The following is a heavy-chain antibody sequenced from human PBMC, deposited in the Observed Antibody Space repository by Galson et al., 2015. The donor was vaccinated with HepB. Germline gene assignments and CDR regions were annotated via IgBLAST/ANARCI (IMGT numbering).Heavy chain of an antibody. CDR2: IYSGGST. V-gene: IGHV3-53*01. CDR1: GFNVSSNY. Sequence: SLRLSCAASGFNVSSNYMSWVRQAPGKGLEWVSVIYSGGSTYYADSVKGRFTISRDNSKNKLYLQMISLRAEDTAVYYCARAQWTFYYDSTSYSSGHIRAFDSWGQGTMVTFAS. D-gene: IGHD3-22*01. CDR3: ARAQWTFYYDSTSYSSGHIRAFDS. J-gene: IGHJ3*02.